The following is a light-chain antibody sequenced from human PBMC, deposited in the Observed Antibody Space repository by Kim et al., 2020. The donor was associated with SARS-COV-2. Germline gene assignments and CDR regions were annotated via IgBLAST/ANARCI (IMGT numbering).Light chain of an antibody. V-gene: IGKV3-11*01. CDR3: QQRYSWPLT. CDR2: DAS. CDR1: QSVSIY. Sequence: EIVLTQSPATLSLSLGERATLSCRASQSVSIYLAWYQQKPGQAPRLLISDASNRATGIPARFSGSGSGTDFTLTINSLEPEDFAVYYCQQRYSWPLTFGGGTKVDIK. J-gene: IGKJ4*01.